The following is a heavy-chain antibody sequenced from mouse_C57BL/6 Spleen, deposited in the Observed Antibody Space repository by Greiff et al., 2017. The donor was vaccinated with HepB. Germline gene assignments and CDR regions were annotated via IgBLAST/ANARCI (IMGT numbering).Heavy chain of an antibody. D-gene: IGHD3-2*02. V-gene: IGHV1-15*01. Sequence: VQLQQSGAELVRPGASVTLSCKASGYTFTDYEMHWVKQTPVHGLEWIGAIDPESGGTAYNQKFKGKAILTADTSSSINYMELGSLTSEDSAFYFCPRRSGYRNGWFAYWGPGTLVTVSA. CDR2: IDPESGGT. CDR3: PRRSGYRNGWFAY. CDR1: GYTFTDYE. J-gene: IGHJ3*01.